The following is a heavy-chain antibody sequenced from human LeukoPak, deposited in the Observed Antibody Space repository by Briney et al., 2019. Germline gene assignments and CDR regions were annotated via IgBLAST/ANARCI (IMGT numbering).Heavy chain of an antibody. CDR1: KFSFSSYG. CDR2: IRNDGSSK. J-gene: IGHJ4*02. D-gene: IGHD3-10*01. V-gene: IGHV3-30*02. CDR3: AKDRVRFGDRAY. Sequence: GGSLRLSCAASKFSFSSYGMHWVRQAPGKGLEWVAFIRNDGSSKQYADSVKGRFTISRDNSKNTLYLQMNSLRAEDTAVYYCAKDRVRFGDRAYWGQGTLVTVSS.